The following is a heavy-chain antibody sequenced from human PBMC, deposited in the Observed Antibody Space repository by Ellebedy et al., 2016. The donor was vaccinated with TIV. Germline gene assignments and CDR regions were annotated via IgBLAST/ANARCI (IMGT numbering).Heavy chain of an antibody. CDR1: GGSISSGGYS. Sequence: SETLSLXXAVSGGSISSGGYSWSWIRQPPGKGLEWIGYIYHSGSTYYNPSLKSRVTISVDRSKNQFSLKLSSVTAADTAVYYCARMLPSRYDYGDYVLDYWGQGTLVTVSS. V-gene: IGHV4-30-2*01. CDR2: IYHSGST. D-gene: IGHD4-17*01. CDR3: ARMLPSRYDYGDYVLDY. J-gene: IGHJ4*02.